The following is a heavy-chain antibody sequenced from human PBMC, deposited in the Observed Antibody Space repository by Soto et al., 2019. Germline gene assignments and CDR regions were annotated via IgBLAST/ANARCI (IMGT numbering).Heavy chain of an antibody. V-gene: IGHV3-48*03. D-gene: IGHD2-15*01. Sequence: HPGGSLRLSCAASGFTFSSYEMNWVRQAPGKGLEWVSYISSSGSTIYYADSVKGRFTISRDNAKNSLYLQMNSLRAEDTAVYYCARESAGVVVVVAATNYYGMDVWGQGTTVTVSS. CDR1: GFTFSSYE. CDR2: ISSSGSTI. CDR3: ARESAGVVVVVAATNYYGMDV. J-gene: IGHJ6*02.